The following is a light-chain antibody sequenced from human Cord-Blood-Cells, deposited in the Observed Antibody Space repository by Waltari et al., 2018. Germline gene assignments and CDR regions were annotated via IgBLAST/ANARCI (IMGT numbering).Light chain of an antibody. CDR2: AAS. J-gene: IGKJ2*01. CDR3: QQYYSYPRT. V-gene: IGKV1-8*01. Sequence: AIRMTQSPSSFSASTGDRVTITCRASQGISSYLAWYQQKPGKAPKLLIYAASTLQSGVPSRFGGSGSGTDFTLTISCLQSEDFATYYCQQYYSYPRTFGKGTKLEIK. CDR1: QGISSY.